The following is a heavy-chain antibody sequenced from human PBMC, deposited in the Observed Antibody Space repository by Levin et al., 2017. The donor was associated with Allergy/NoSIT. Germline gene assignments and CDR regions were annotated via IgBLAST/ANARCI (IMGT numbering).Heavy chain of an antibody. V-gene: IGHV3-15*01. J-gene: IGHJ6*03. CDR2: IKSKTDGGTT. Sequence: GGSLRLSCAASGFTFSNAWMSWVRQAPGKGLEWVGRIKSKTDGGTTDYAAPVKGRFTISRDDSKNTLYLQMNSLKTEDTAVYYCTTGALGVLIVATSQYYYIDVWGKGTTVTVSS. D-gene: IGHD5-12*01. CDR1: GFTFSNAW. CDR3: TTGALGVLIVATSQYYYIDV.